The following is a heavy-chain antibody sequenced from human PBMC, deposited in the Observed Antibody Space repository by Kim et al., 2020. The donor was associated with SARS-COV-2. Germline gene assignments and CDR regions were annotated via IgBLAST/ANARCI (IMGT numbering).Heavy chain of an antibody. D-gene: IGHD2-2*01. Sequence: GGSLRLSCAASGFTFSSYSMNWVRQAPGKGLEWVSSISSSSSYIYYADSVKGRFTISRDNAKNSLYLQMNSLRAVDTAVYYCARSDRYCSSTSCYAGAFDIWGQGTMVTVSS. V-gene: IGHV3-21*04. CDR1: GFTFSSYS. J-gene: IGHJ3*02. CDR2: ISSSSSYI. CDR3: ARSDRYCSSTSCYAGAFDI.